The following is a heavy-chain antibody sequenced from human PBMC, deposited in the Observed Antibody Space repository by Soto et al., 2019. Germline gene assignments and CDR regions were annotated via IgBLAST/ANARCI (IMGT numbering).Heavy chain of an antibody. Sequence: SESLSLTCAVYGGSFSGYYWSWIRQPPGKGLDWIGEIIHSGSTNYNPSLKSRVTISVDTSKNQFSLKLSSVTAADTAVYYCARSEVPAAFDYWGQGTLVTVSS. CDR3: ARSEVPAAFDY. CDR2: IIHSGST. D-gene: IGHD2-2*01. CDR1: GGSFSGYY. J-gene: IGHJ4*02. V-gene: IGHV4-34*12.